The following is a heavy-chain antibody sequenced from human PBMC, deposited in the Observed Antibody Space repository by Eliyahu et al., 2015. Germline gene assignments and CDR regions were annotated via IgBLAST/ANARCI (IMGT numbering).Heavy chain of an antibody. J-gene: IGHJ3*02. Sequence: QVQLVESGGGAVQPGRSLRLSXXXXGFPFSSSEMHWVRQAPAKGLEWVAVISHDGSNPYYADSVKGRFTISRDNSKNTLYLQMNSLRAEDTAFYYCARDKDCRATNCYNAFDIWGQGTMVTVSS. CDR1: GFPFSSSE. V-gene: IGHV3-30*04. CDR3: ARDKDCRATNCYNAFDI. D-gene: IGHD2-2*02. CDR2: ISHDGSNP.